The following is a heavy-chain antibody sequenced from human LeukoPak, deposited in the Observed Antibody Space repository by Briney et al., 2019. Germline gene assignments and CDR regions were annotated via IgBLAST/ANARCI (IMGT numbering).Heavy chain of an antibody. D-gene: IGHD3-3*01. V-gene: IGHV1-69*06. CDR2: IIPIFGTA. Sequence: GASVKVSCKASGGTFSSYAISWVRQAPGQGLEWMGGIIPIFGTANYAQKFQGRVTITADKSTSTAYMELSSLRSEDTAVYYCASYIRFLEGGGKQTDYWGQGTLVTVSS. CDR1: GGTFSSYA. CDR3: ASYIRFLEGGGKQTDY. J-gene: IGHJ4*02.